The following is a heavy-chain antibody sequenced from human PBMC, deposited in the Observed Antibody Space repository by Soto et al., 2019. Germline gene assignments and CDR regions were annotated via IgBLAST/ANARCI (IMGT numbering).Heavy chain of an antibody. J-gene: IGHJ4*02. D-gene: IGHD4-17*01. CDR3: ARVGQTVSFVDF. Sequence: QVQLQVSGPGLLSPSVTLSLTCRVSGASMTSYHWTWIRQSPGKGLEWIGNVYYSGATPYNPSLRSRVAISIDTSEKQFSLKLNSLTAADSATYFCARVGQTVSFVDFWAQGALVAISS. CDR2: VYYSGAT. V-gene: IGHV4-59*01. CDR1: GASMTSYH.